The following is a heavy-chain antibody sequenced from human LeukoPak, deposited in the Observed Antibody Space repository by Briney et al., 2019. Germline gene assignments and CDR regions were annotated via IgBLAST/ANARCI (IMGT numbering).Heavy chain of an antibody. Sequence: PSETLSLTCTVSGGSIIGGGYYWSWIRQHPGKGLEWIGYISYSGSTYYNPSLKSRVTIPVDTSKNQFSLKLSSVTAADTAVYYCARGLNYQSSGFYGYWGQGALVTVSS. J-gene: IGHJ4*02. CDR2: ISYSGST. D-gene: IGHD3-22*01. V-gene: IGHV4-31*03. CDR3: ARGLNYQSSGFYGY. CDR1: GGSIIGGGYY.